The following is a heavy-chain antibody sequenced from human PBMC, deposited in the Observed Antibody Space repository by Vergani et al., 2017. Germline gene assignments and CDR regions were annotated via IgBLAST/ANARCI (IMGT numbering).Heavy chain of an antibody. J-gene: IGHJ6*03. CDR3: AKAPGYYYMDV. CDR1: GFTFSSYA. V-gene: IGHV3-23*01. D-gene: IGHD3-10*01. Sequence: EVQLLESGGGLVQPGGSLRLSCAASGFTFSSYAMSWVRQAPGKGLEWVSAISGSGGSTYYADSVKGRLTITRDNSKNTLYRQMNSLRAEDTAVYYGAKAPGYYYMDVWGKGTTVTVSS. CDR2: ISGSGGST.